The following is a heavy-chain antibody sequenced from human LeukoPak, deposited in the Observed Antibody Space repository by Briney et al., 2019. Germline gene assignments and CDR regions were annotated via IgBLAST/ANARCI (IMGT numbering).Heavy chain of an antibody. J-gene: IGHJ3*02. D-gene: IGHD4-23*01. CDR2: ISAYKGNT. V-gene: IGHV1-18*01. CDR1: GYTFTTYA. CDR3: ARLDYGGNRGAFDI. Sequence: ASVTVSCKTSGYTFTTYAISWVRHAPGQGLEWMEWISAYKGNTDYAQKFQGRVTMTTDTSTSTVYMELRSLRSDDTAVYYCARLDYGGNRGAFDIWGQGTMVTVSS.